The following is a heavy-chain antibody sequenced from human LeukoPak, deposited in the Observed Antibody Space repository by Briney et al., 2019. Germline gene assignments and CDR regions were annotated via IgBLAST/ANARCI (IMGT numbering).Heavy chain of an antibody. Sequence: ASVKVSFKSSGYTFTGYYMHWVRQAPGQGLEGMGCINPNSGGTNYVQKFQGRVAMTRDTSIRTAYMELSRLRSDDTAVYYCARNQGALNDAFDIWGQGTMVTVSS. CDR3: ARNQGALNDAFDI. D-gene: IGHD1-26*01. J-gene: IGHJ3*02. CDR2: INPNSGGT. V-gene: IGHV1-2*02. CDR1: GYTFTGYY.